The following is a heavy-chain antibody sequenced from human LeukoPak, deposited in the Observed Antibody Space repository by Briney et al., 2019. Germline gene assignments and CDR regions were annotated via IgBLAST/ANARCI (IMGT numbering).Heavy chain of an antibody. V-gene: IGHV1-8*03. CDR1: GYTFTSYD. J-gene: IGHJ6*03. CDR3: ARGYGYQLLDYYMDV. D-gene: IGHD2-2*01. CDR2: MNPNSGNT. Sequence: ASVKVSCKASGYTFTSYDINWVRQATGPGLEWMGWMNPNSGNTGYAQKFQGRVTITRNASISTAYMELSSLRSEDTAVYYCARGYGYQLLDYYMDVWGKGTTVTVSS.